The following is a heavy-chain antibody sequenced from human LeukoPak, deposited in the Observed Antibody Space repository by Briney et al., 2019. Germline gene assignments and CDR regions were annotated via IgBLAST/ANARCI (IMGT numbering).Heavy chain of an antibody. D-gene: IGHD4-17*01. V-gene: IGHV3-53*01. CDR1: GLTFNKTA. J-gene: IGHJ4*02. CDR2: IYSGGST. Sequence: GGSLRLSCAASGLTFNKTAMSWVRQSPWKGLEWVSVIYSGGSTYYADSVKGRFTISRDNSKNTLYLQMNSLRAEDTAVYYCARGHGDFDYWGQGTLVTVSS. CDR3: ARGHGDFDY.